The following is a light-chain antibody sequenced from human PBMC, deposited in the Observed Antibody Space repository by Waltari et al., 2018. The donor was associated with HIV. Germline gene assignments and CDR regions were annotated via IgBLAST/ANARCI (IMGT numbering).Light chain of an antibody. Sequence: QSVLTQSPSASGTTGQRVTIYYSGSGANIVSNNVHWYQQVQGTAPKLLIYRNNRRPSGVPDRFSGSKSGASASLAISGLQSEDEADYYCAAWDDSLNGPVFGGGTRLTVL. CDR1: GANIVSNN. V-gene: IGLV1-44*01. J-gene: IGLJ2*01. CDR3: AAWDDSLNGPV. CDR2: RNN.